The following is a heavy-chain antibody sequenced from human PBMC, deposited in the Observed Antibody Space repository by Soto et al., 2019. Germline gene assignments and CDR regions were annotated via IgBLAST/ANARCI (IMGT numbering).Heavy chain of an antibody. CDR3: ARGSGGLDAFYI. J-gene: IGHJ3*02. CDR2: IYYSGST. CDR1: GGSISGYY. V-gene: IGHV4-59*01. Sequence: SETLSLTCTVSGGSISGYYWSWIRQPPGKGLEWIGYIYYSGSTNYNPSLKSRVTLSVDTSKNQFSLKLASVTAADTAVYYCARGSGGLDAFYIWGQGTMVTVSS.